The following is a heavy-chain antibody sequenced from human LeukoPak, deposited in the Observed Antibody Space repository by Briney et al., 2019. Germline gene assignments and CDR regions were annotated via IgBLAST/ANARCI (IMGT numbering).Heavy chain of an antibody. CDR1: GFTFSSYS. J-gene: IGHJ5*02. V-gene: IGHV4-59*05. D-gene: IGHD2-2*01. Sequence: GSLRLSCAASGFTFSSYSMNWIRQPPGKGLEWIGSIYYSGSTYYNPSLKSRVTISVDTSKNQFSLKLSSVTAADTAVYYCAGFYCSSTSCYVVDPWGQGTLVTVSS. CDR3: AGFYCSSTSCYVVDP. CDR2: IYYSGST.